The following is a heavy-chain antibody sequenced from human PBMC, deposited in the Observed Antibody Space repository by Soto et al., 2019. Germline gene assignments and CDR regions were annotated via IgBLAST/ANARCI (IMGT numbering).Heavy chain of an antibody. Sequence: GGSLRLSCAASGFTFDDYAMHWVRQAPGKGLEWVSGISWNSGSIGYEDAVKGRFTISRDNAKNSLYLQMNSLRAEDTTVDYCAKDQSPRGLFGPWFDPWGQGTLVTVSS. CDR3: AKDQSPRGLFGPWFDP. CDR1: GFTFDDYA. CDR2: ISWNSGSI. V-gene: IGHV3-9*01. J-gene: IGHJ5*02. D-gene: IGHD2-21*01.